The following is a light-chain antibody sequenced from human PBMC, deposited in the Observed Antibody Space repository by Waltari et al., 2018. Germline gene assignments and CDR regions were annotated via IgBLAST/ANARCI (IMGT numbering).Light chain of an antibody. CDR1: QSVGSN. Sequence: EIVMTQSPATLSVSPGDRATLSCRASQSVGSNLAWYQQKPGQAPRLLIYAASTRATGIPARFSGSCSGTEFTLTISSLQSEDFAVYHCQQYYNWPPAFTFGPGTKVDIK. CDR3: QQYYNWPPAFT. J-gene: IGKJ3*01. V-gene: IGKV3-15*01. CDR2: AAS.